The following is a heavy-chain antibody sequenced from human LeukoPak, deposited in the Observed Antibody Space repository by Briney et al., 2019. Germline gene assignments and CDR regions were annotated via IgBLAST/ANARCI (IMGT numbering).Heavy chain of an antibody. CDR2: IYPHDSDT. Sequence: PGESLKISCQTSGYYFPTYWIGWVRQMPGKDLEWMGIIYPHDSDTRYSPSFQGQVTISADKSINTAYLHWSSLRSSDTAVYYCARRRIVGSGWYDGAFDIWGQGTMVSVS. CDR3: ARRRIVGSGWYDGAFDI. V-gene: IGHV5-51*01. CDR1: GYYFPTYW. J-gene: IGHJ3*02. D-gene: IGHD6-19*01.